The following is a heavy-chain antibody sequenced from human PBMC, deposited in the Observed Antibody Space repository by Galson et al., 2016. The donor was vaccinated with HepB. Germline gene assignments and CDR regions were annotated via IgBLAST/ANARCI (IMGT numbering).Heavy chain of an antibody. J-gene: IGHJ3*02. CDR3: ARDWYCSAGSCYDAFDI. Sequence: VKVSCKASGYTFTSYGISWVRQAPGQGLEWMGWISTYDGDTNYAQNLQGRVTMTTDTSTTTAYMELRSLRSDETAMYYCARDWYCSAGSCYDAFDIWGQGTMVTVSS. D-gene: IGHD2-15*01. CDR1: GYTFTSYG. CDR2: ISTYDGDT. V-gene: IGHV1-18*01.